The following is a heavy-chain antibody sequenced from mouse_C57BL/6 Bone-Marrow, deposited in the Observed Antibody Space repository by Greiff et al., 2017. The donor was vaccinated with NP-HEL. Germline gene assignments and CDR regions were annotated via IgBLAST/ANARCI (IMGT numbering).Heavy chain of an antibody. CDR2: ISSGGDYS. D-gene: IGHD1-1*01. V-gene: IGHV5-9-1*02. CDR1: GFTFSSYA. Sequence: EVQLVESGEGLVKPGGSLKLSCAASGFTFSSYAMSWVRQTPEKRLEWVAYISSGGDYSYYADTVKGRFTISRDNARNTLYLQMSSLKSEDTAMYYCTRGGVVPFAYWGQGTLVTVSA. CDR3: TRGGVVPFAY. J-gene: IGHJ3*01.